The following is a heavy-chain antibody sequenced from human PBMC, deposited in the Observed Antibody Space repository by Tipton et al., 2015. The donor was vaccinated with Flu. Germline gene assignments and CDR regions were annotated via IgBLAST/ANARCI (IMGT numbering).Heavy chain of an antibody. V-gene: IGHV4-38-2*01. D-gene: IGHD2-15*01. CDR2: VHHSGFT. CDR3: ARSATCTGDNCYIWYFDL. Sequence: PGLVKPSETLSLTCGVSGYSLSSGFFWGWIRQPPGKGLEWIGSVHHSGFTSHNPSLKSRVTMSADTSNNQFSLKLTSVTAADTAVYYCARSATCTGDNCYIWYFDLWGRGTLVTVSS. J-gene: IGHJ2*01. CDR1: GYSLSSGFF.